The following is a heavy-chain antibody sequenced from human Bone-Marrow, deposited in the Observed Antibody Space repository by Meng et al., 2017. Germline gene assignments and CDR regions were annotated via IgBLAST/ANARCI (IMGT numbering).Heavy chain of an antibody. D-gene: IGHD3-10*01. CDR1: GASISSYY. Sequence: SETLSLTCTVSGASISSYYWSWMRQPPGKGLEWIGYIFHSGSTNYNPALNYNPSLKSRVTISLDTSKNLISLKLTSVTAADTAVYYCARVFVGGSADYWGQGTLVTVSS. V-gene: IGHV4-59*12. CDR2: IFHSGSTNYNPAL. J-gene: IGHJ4*02. CDR3: ARVFVGGSADY.